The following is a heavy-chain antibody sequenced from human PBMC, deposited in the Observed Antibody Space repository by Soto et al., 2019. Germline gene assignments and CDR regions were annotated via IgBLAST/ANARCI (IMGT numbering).Heavy chain of an antibody. CDR2: IYWDNDK. V-gene: IGHV2-5*02. CDR3: VHSRCGGDCLQSYSSHYYYGMDV. J-gene: IGHJ6*02. Sequence: QITLKESGPTLVKPTQTLTLTCTFSGFSLNTGGLGVGWIRQPPGKALEWLALIYWDNDKRYSPSLMSRLTITEETSKNQVVLTMTNMDPVDAATYYCVHSRCGGDCLQSYSSHYYYGMDVWGQGTTVTVSS. CDR1: GFSLNTGGLG. D-gene: IGHD2-21*02.